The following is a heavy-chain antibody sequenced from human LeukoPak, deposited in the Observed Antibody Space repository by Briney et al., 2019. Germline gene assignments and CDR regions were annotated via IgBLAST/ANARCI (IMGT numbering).Heavy chain of an antibody. CDR3: ARAVYYYDSSGSVDAFDI. D-gene: IGHD3-22*01. J-gene: IGHJ3*02. CDR1: GGSISSYY. V-gene: IGHV4-59*01. Sequence: SETLSLTCTVSGGSISSYYWSWIRQPPGKGLEWIGYLYYSGSTNYNPSLKSRVTISVDTSKNRFSLKLSSVTAADTAVYYCARAVYYYDSSGSVDAFDIWGQGTMVTVSS. CDR2: LYYSGST.